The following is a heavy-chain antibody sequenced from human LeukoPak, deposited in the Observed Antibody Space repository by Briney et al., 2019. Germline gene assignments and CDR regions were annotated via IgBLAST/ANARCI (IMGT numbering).Heavy chain of an antibody. CDR1: GFTFSSYA. D-gene: IGHD3-16*01. CDR3: ARVGGLGAFDI. CDR2: ISYDGSNK. V-gene: IGHV3-30*04. J-gene: IGHJ3*02. Sequence: PGPSLRLSCAASGFTFSSYAMHSVRQAPGKGLEWVAVISYDGSNKYYADSVKGRFTISRDNSKNTLYLQMNSLRAEDAAVYYCARVGGLGAFDIWGQGTMVTVSS.